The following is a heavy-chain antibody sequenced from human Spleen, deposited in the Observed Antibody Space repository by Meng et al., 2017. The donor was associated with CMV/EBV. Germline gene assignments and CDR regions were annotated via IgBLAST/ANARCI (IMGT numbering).Heavy chain of an antibody. CDR2: TRYDGSNK. Sequence: GGSLRLSCAASGFSFSRYDMHWVRQAPGKGLDWVAFTRYDGSNKYYADSAKGRFTISRDNSKNTLYLQMDRLRAEDTAVYYCVKNLNADYWGQGTLVTVSS. J-gene: IGHJ4*02. V-gene: IGHV3-30*02. CDR1: GFSFSRYD. CDR3: VKNLNADY.